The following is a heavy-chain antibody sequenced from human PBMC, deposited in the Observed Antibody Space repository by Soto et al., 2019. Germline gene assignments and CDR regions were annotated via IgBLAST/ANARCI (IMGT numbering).Heavy chain of an antibody. CDR2: INPNSGGT. J-gene: IGHJ6*03. D-gene: IGHD6-6*01. Sequence: ASVKVSCKASGYTFTGYYMHWVRQAPGQGLEWMGWINPNSGGTNYAQKFQGWVTMTRETSISTAYMELSRLRSDDTAVYYCAREGDDPARGTSRYYYYYYMDVWGKGTTVTVSS. CDR1: GYTFTGYY. V-gene: IGHV1-2*04. CDR3: AREGDDPARGTSRYYYYYYMDV.